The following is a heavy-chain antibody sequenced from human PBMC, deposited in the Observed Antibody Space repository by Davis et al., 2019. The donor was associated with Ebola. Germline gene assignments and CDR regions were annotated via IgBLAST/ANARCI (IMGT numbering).Heavy chain of an antibody. CDR3: VRDIPSGYFQN. Sequence: PSETLSLTCNVSGGSIDGYFWTWIRQPAGKGLEWIGRIYASGVALNSPSLKSRLTMSVDTSKRYFSLKLTSVTAADTAVYYCVRDIPSGYFQNWGQGTLVTVSS. CDR1: GGSIDGYF. CDR2: IYASGVA. V-gene: IGHV4-4*07. J-gene: IGHJ1*01. D-gene: IGHD2-21*01.